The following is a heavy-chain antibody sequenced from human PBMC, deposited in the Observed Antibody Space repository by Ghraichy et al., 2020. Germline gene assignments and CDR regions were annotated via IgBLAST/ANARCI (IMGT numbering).Heavy chain of an antibody. Sequence: WGSLRLSCAASGFTFRSYAMSWVRQAPGKGLEWVSAMSGSFSSTYHADSVKGRFTISRDNSKNTLYLQMNSLRAEDTAVYYCAKGDSSGWYSYYYFDFWGHGTLVTVSS. CDR1: GFTFRSYA. D-gene: IGHD6-19*01. CDR3: AKGDSSGWYSYYYFDF. V-gene: IGHV3-23*01. J-gene: IGHJ4*01. CDR2: MSGSFSST.